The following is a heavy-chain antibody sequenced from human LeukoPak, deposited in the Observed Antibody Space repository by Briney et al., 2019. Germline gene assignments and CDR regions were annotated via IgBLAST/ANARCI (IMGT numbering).Heavy chain of an antibody. J-gene: IGHJ4*02. V-gene: IGHV3-48*02. Sequence: PGGSLRLSCAASGFTVSSNYMSWVRQAPGKGLEWVSYISSSGSTIYYADSVKGRFTISRDNAKNSLYLQMNSLRDEDTAVYYCASSGSYRFDYWGQGTLVTVSS. D-gene: IGHD1-26*01. CDR1: GFTVSSNY. CDR3: ASSGSYRFDY. CDR2: ISSSGSTI.